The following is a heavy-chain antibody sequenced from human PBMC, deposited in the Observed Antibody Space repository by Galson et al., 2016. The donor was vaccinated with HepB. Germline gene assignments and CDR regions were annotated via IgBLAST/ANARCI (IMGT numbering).Heavy chain of an antibody. CDR2: ISGDVGNI. CDR3: AMFGGNPFNDL. V-gene: IGHV3-74*01. CDR1: GFPFSSYG. D-gene: IGHD4-23*01. Sequence: SLRLSCAASGFPFSSYGMDWVRQAPGKGLEWVSRISGDVGNIGYADSVKGRFTISRDNAKNTLYLEMNSLRAEDTAVYYCAMFGGNPFNDLWGQGTPVTVSS. J-gene: IGHJ5*02.